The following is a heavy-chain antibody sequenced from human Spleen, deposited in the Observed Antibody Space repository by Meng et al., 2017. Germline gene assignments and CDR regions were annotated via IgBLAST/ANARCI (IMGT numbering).Heavy chain of an antibody. D-gene: IGHD2-2*01. CDR2: ISGSGDST. CDR1: GFTFSSYA. J-gene: IGHJ4*02. V-gene: IGHV3-23*01. Sequence: GESLKISCAASGFTFSSYAMSWVRQAPGKGLEWVSAISGSGDSTFYVDSVKGRFTISRDNSKNTLYLQMNSLRAEDTAVYYCARQVGPDYWGQGTLVTVSS. CDR3: ARQVGPDY.